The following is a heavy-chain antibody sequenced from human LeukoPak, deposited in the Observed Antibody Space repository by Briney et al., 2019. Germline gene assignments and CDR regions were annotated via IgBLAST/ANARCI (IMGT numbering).Heavy chain of an antibody. CDR1: GFTFSSYA. CDR3: AKDPVPRIAVAGTLTAAY. J-gene: IGHJ4*02. D-gene: IGHD6-19*01. V-gene: IGHV3-23*01. CDR2: ISGSGGST. Sequence: PGGSLRLSCAAPGFTFSSYAMSWVRQAPGKGLEWVSAISGSGGSTYYADSVKGRFTISRDNSKNTLYLQMNSLRAEDTAVYYCAKDPVPRIAVAGTLTAAYWGQGTLVTVSS.